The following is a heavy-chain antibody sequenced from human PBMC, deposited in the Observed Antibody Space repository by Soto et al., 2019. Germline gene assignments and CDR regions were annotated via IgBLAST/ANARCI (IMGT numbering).Heavy chain of an antibody. D-gene: IGHD6-6*01. Sequence: PSETLSLTCTVSGGSINNYFWSWIRQPPGGGLEWIGYVYYIGSTSYTPSLKSRVTISVDTSKNQFSLELRSVTAADTAIYYCARDASSTPSDRYRPGDYFDSWGQGAPVTVS. V-gene: IGHV4-59*01. CDR3: ARDASSTPSDRYRPGDYFDS. CDR2: VYYIGST. CDR1: GGSINNYF. J-gene: IGHJ4*02.